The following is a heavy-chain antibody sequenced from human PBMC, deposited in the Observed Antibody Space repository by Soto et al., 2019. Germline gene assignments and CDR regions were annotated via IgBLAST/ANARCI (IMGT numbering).Heavy chain of an antibody. V-gene: IGHV3-13*01. Sequence: GGSLRLSCAASGFTFSSYDMHWVRQATGKGLEWVSAIGTAGGTYYPGSVKGRFTISRENAKNSLYLQMNSLRAEDTAVYYCARAGVGADFDYWGQGTLVTVSS. CDR1: GFTFSSYD. CDR2: IGTAGGT. D-gene: IGHD1-26*01. CDR3: ARAGVGADFDY. J-gene: IGHJ4*02.